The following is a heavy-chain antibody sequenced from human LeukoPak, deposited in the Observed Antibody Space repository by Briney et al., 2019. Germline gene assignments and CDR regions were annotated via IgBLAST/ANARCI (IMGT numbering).Heavy chain of an antibody. D-gene: IGHD3-22*01. Sequence: SETLSLTCTVSGGSISSYYWSWIRQPPGKGLEWIGYIYYSGSTNYNPSLKSRVTISVDTSKNQFSLKLSSVTAADTAVYYCARADYDSSGYHPFDYWGQGTLVTVSS. CDR2: IYYSGST. V-gene: IGHV4-59*12. CDR3: ARADYDSSGYHPFDY. CDR1: GGSISSYY. J-gene: IGHJ4*02.